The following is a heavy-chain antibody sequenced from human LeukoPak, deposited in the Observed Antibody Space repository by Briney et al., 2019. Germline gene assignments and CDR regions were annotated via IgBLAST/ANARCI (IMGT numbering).Heavy chain of an antibody. J-gene: IGHJ4*02. V-gene: IGHV1-46*01. Sequence: ASVKVSCKASGYTFTSYYMHWVRQAPGQGLEWMGIINPSGGSTGYAQKFQGRVTITRNTSISTAYMELSSLRSEDTAVYYCARSKGRRGYYFDYWGQGTLVTVSS. CDR1: GYTFTSYY. CDR2: INPSGGST. D-gene: IGHD3-10*01. CDR3: ARSKGRRGYYFDY.